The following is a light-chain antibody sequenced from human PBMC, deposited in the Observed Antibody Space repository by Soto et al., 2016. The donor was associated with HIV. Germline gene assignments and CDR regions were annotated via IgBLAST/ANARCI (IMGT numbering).Light chain of an antibody. CDR3: HSRDTSGYHLEL. CDR2: GKN. Sequence: SSKLTQDPAVSVALGQTVTITCQGDSLRNYYASWYQQKPGQAPVCVIVGKNSRPSGIPDRFSGSSSGNTASLTITGAQAEDEGDYYCHSRDTSGYHLELFGGRT. V-gene: IGLV3-19*01. J-gene: IGLJ2*01. CDR1: SLRNYY.